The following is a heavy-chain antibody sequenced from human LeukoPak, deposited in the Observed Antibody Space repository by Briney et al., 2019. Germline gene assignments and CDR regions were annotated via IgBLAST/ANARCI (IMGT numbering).Heavy chain of an antibody. D-gene: IGHD3-3*01. CDR1: GGSFSGYY. CDR3: ARGRVYDFWSGYYQPQLEFDY. CDR2: IYYSGST. J-gene: IGHJ4*02. Sequence: SETLSLTCAVYGGSFSGYYWSWIRQHPGKGLEWIGYIYYSGSTYYNPSLKSRVTISVDTSKNQFSLKLSSVTAADTAVYYCARGRVYDFWSGYYQPQLEFDYWGQGTLVTVSS. V-gene: IGHV4-31*11.